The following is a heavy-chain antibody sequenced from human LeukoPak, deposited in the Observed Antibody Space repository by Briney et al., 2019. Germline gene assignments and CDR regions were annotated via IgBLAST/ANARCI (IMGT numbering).Heavy chain of an antibody. CDR1: GYTFTSYA. D-gene: IGHD2-2*01. CDR3: ARDQVVVPSNWFDP. CDR2: INAGNGNT. Sequence: GASVKVSCKASGYTFTSYAMHWVRQAPGQRLEWMGWINAGNGNTKYSQKFQGRVTITRDTSASTAYMELSSLRSEDTAVYYCARDQVVVPSNWFDPWGQGTLVTVSS. J-gene: IGHJ5*02. V-gene: IGHV1-3*01.